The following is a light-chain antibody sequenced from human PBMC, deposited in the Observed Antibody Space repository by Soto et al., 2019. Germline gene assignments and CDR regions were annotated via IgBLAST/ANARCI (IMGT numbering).Light chain of an antibody. CDR1: QSISSW. CDR2: KAS. CDR3: QQYDSYPRA. J-gene: IGKJ3*01. V-gene: IGKV1-5*03. Sequence: DIPMTQSPPTLSASVGDRVTITCRASQSISSWLAWYQQKPGKAPKLLIYKASNLETGVPSRFSGSGSGTEFTLTISGLQPDDFATYYCQQYDSYPRAFGPGTKVYIK.